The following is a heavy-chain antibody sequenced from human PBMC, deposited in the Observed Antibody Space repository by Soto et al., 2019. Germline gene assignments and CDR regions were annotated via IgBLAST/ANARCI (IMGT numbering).Heavy chain of an antibody. CDR2: IIPIIGIA. Sequence: QVQLVQSGAEVKKPGSSVKVSCKASGGTFSSYTISWVRQAHGQGLEWMGRIIPIIGIANYAQKFQGRVTITADKSTSTAYMERISLRSEDTAVYYCARDPVHYYYGMDVWGQGTTVTVSS. CDR3: ARDPVHYYYGMDV. D-gene: IGHD3-10*01. V-gene: IGHV1-69*08. J-gene: IGHJ6*02. CDR1: GGTFSSYT.